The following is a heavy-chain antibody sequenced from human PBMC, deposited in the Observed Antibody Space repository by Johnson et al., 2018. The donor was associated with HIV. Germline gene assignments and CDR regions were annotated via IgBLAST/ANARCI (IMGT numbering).Heavy chain of an antibody. CDR3: AKSSSATYYGDAFDM. D-gene: IGHD3-10*01. V-gene: IGHV3-66*01. J-gene: IGHJ3*02. Sequence: VQLVESGGGLVQPGGSLRLSCAASGFTVSSNYMSWVRQAPGKGLESVSVVYSGGTTHYADSVKGRFTISRDTSKNTLYLQMNSLRAEDTAVYYCAKSSSATYYGDAFDMWGQGTMVTVSS. CDR2: VYSGGTT. CDR1: GFTVSSNY.